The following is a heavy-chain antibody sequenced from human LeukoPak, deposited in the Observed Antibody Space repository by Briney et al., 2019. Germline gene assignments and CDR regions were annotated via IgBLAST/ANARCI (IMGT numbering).Heavy chain of an antibody. CDR2: MRNVGSMK. Sequence: GRSLRLSCAASGFIFSNYGMHWVRQTPAKGLGWVAFMRNVGSMKYYADSVKGRFTISRDNSKNTLYLQMNNLRTEDMAVYYCAKSDIIVVSDAKGNWFDLWGQGSLVTVSS. CDR3: AKSDIIVVSDAKGNWFDL. D-gene: IGHD2-2*01. CDR1: GFIFSNYG. J-gene: IGHJ5*02. V-gene: IGHV3-30*02.